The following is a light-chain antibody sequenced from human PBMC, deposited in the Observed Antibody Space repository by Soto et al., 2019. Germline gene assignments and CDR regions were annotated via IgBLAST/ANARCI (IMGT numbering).Light chain of an antibody. CDR3: PQRSNWPPP. J-gene: IGKJ5*01. CDR1: QRVSSN. Sequence: EIVMTQSPATLSVSPGERATLSCRASQRVSSNLAWYQQKPGQAPRLLIYGASNRATGIPARFSGSGSGTDFTLTISSLEPEDFAVYYCPQRSNWPPPFAQGTRLEIK. CDR2: GAS. V-gene: IGKV3-11*01.